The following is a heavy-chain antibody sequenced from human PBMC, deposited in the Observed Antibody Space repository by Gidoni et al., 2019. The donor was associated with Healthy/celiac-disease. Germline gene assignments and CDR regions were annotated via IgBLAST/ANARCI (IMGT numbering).Heavy chain of an antibody. CDR2: ISSSGSTI. D-gene: IGHD3-22*01. CDR1: GFTFSDYY. V-gene: IGHV3-11*01. Sequence: QVQLVESGGGLVKPGGSLRLSCAASGFTFSDYYMSWIRQAPGKGLEWVSYISSSGSTIYYADSVKGRFTISRDNAKNSLYLQMNSLRAEDTAVYYCARVVGDYYDSSGYPYWYFDLWGRGTLVTVSS. J-gene: IGHJ2*01. CDR3: ARVVGDYYDSSGYPYWYFDL.